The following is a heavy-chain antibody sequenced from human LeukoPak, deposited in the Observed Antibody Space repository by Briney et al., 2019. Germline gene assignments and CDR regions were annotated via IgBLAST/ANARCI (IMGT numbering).Heavy chain of an antibody. J-gene: IGHJ4*02. V-gene: IGHV3-30*02. D-gene: IGHD5-12*01. CDR2: IRYDGSNK. CDR3: AKVTYSGQLYDY. Sequence: GGSLRLSCAASGSTFSSYGMHWVRQAPGKGLEWLAFIRYDGSNKYYADSVKGRFTISRDNSKNTLYLQMNSLRAEDTAVYYCAKVTYSGQLYDYWGQGTLVTVSS. CDR1: GSTFSSYG.